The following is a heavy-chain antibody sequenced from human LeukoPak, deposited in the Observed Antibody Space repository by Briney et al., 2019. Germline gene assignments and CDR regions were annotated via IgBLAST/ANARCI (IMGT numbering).Heavy chain of an antibody. CDR2: IYYTGST. CDR1: GGSIRSSSYN. Sequence: PSETLSLTCTVSGGSIRSSSYNWNWIRQPPGKGLEWIGYIYYTGSTNYNPSLKSRVTMSVDTSKNQFSLNLKSVTPDDTAVYYCARDWRYYGSGSSLLDYWGQGTLVTVSS. V-gene: IGHV4-61*01. CDR3: ARDWRYYGSGSSLLDY. D-gene: IGHD3-10*01. J-gene: IGHJ4*02.